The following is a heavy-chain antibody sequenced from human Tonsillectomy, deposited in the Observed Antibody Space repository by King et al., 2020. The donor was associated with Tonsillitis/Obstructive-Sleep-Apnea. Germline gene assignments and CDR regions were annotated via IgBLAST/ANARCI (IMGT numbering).Heavy chain of an antibody. CDR3: ARQVDLESFLYFDS. V-gene: IGHV4-39*01. CDR1: GGPISSGSYY. CDR2: IYYSGST. J-gene: IGHJ4*01. Sequence: QLQESGPGLVKPSETLSLTCTVSGGPISSGSYYWGWIRQPPGKGLEWIGSIYYSGSTYHNPSLKSRVTISVDTSKNQVSLRLSSVTAADTAVYYCARQVDLESFLYFDSSCPGTLVTVSS. D-gene: IGHD3-3*01.